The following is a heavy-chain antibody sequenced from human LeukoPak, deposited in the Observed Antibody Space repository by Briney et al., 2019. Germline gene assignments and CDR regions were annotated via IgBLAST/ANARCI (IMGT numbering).Heavy chain of an antibody. V-gene: IGHV4-59*01. CDR3: ARDRRPALDY. Sequence: PSETLSLTCTVSGGSISSYYWSWIRQPPGKGLEWIGHIYYTGSTNYNPSLKSRVTISVDTSKNQFSLKVSSVTAADTAVYYCARDRRPALDYWGQGTLVTVSS. CDR1: GGSISSYY. J-gene: IGHJ4*02. CDR2: IYYTGST.